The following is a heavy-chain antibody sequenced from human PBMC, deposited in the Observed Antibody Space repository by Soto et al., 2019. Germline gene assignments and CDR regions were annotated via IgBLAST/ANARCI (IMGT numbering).Heavy chain of an antibody. CDR1: GYTFTSYG. CDR2: ISAYNGNT. V-gene: IGHV1-18*04. D-gene: IGHD3-22*01. CDR3: ARAADPYYYDSGGKGGYAFDI. Sequence: ASVKVSCKASGYTFTSYGISWVRQAPGQGLEWMGWISAYNGNTNYAQKLQGRVTMTTDTSTSTAYMELRSLRSDDTAVYYCARAADPYYYDSGGKGGYAFDIWGQGTMVTVSS. J-gene: IGHJ3*02.